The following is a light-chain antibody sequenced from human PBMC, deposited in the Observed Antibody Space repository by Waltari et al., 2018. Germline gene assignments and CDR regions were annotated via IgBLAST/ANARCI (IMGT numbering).Light chain of an antibody. Sequence: QSALTQPHSASGSPGQPVTISVNGTSSDVGGYNYLSCYQQHPGKAPQLRIYEVSKRPSGGPDCFSGSKSGHTASLTVSGLQAEDEADYSCSSYAGRNNVVFGGGTKLTVL. CDR2: EVS. CDR3: SSYAGRNNVV. J-gene: IGLJ2*01. CDR1: SSDVGGYNY. V-gene: IGLV2-8*01.